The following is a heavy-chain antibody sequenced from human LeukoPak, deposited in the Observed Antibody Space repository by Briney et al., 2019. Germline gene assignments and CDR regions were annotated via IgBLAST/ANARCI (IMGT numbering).Heavy chain of an antibody. CDR1: EFTFNNYG. D-gene: IGHD1-1*01. J-gene: IGHJ4*02. Sequence: GGSLRLSCIASEFTFNNYGMHWVRQAPGKGLEWVALVSYDGNNQYYADSVKGRFTISRDNSKNMLCLQMNSLSTEDTAVYYCARDPSLRTTLDYWGQGTLVTVSS. CDR3: ARDPSLRTTLDY. V-gene: IGHV3-30*03. CDR2: VSYDGNNQ.